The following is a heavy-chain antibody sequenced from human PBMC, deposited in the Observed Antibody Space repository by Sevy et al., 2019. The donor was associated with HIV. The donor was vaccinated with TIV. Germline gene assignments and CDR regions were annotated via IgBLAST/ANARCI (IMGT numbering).Heavy chain of an antibody. CDR3: ARDKIYGMDV. Sequence: GGSLRLSCTASGFTFSIFRMHWVRQAPGKGLVWVSHINSDGRSTTYADSVKGRFTISRDNAKNTLYLQMNSLRDEDTAVYFCARDKIYGMDVWGQGTTVTVSS. CDR1: GFTFSIFR. V-gene: IGHV3-74*01. CDR2: INSDGRST. J-gene: IGHJ6*02.